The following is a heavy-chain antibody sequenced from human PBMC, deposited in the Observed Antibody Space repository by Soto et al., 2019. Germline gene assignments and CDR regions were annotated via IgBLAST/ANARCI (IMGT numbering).Heavy chain of an antibody. V-gene: IGHV1-69*13. D-gene: IGHD2-21*01. Sequence: SVKVSCKASGGGNLRDYRTTWVRRAPGQGLEWMGGIIPKLGSANYAQNFQGRVTITADESTNTVYMELRSLRSDDTAVYYCARGGDGYNFGPVYWGQGTPVTVSS. J-gene: IGHJ4*02. CDR3: ARGGDGYNFGPVY. CDR1: GGGNLRDYR. CDR2: IIPKLGSA.